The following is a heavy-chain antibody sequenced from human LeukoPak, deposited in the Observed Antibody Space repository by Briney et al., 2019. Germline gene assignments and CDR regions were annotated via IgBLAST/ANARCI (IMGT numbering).Heavy chain of an antibody. CDR2: IYYSGST. D-gene: IGHD4-23*01. Sequence: SETLSLTCTVSGGSISSHYWSWIRQPPGKGLEWLGYIYYSGSTNYNPSLKSRVTISVDTSKNQFSLKLSSVTAADTAVYYCARVPPTRGGISIFDYWGQGTLVTVSS. J-gene: IGHJ4*02. V-gene: IGHV4-59*11. CDR1: GGSISSHY. CDR3: ARVPPTRGGISIFDY.